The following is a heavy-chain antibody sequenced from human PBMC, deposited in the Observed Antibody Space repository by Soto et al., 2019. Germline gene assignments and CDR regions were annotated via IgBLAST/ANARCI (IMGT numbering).Heavy chain of an antibody. CDR3: ATIRRSSGWPDY. D-gene: IGHD6-25*01. Sequence: PGGSLRLSCAASGFTFSNYNLNWVRQAPGKGLEWVSSIDNSGAYTYYADSVKGRFTISRDDAESSLYLQMNSLRAEDTAVYFCATIRRSSGWPDYWGQGTQVTVSS. V-gene: IGHV3-21*01. CDR1: GFTFSNYN. J-gene: IGHJ4*02. CDR2: IDNSGAYT.